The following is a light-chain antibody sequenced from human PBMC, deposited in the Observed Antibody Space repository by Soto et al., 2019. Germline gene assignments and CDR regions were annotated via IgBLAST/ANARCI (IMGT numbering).Light chain of an antibody. CDR3: SSYISSSTRV. V-gene: IGLV2-14*01. CDR1: SSDVGGYNY. CDR2: EVS. Sequence: QSALTQPASVSGSPGQSITISCTGTSSDVGGYNYVSWYQQHPGKAPKLIIYEVSNRPSGVSNRFSGSKSGNTASLTISGLQAEDEADYYCSSYISSSTRVFGGGTKLTVL. J-gene: IGLJ2*01.